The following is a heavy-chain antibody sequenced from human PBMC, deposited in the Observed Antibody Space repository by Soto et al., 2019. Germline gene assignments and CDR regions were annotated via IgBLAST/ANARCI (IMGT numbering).Heavy chain of an antibody. D-gene: IGHD1-26*01. CDR1: GYTFSDYG. J-gene: IGHJ4*02. Sequence: QVQLVQSGAEVKMPGASVKVSCKASGYTFSDYGINWVRQATGQGLEWMGWMNPKSGDTVYAQKFQGRVSEAQATSQSPTHLGLNSPESGDQAVYFRGRGGYSVVGATVYWGQGTLVTVSS. CDR2: MNPKSGDT. CDR3: GRGGYSVVGATVY. V-gene: IGHV1-8*01.